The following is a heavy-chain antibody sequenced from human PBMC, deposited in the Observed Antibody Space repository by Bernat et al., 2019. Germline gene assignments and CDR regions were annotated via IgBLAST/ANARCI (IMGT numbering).Heavy chain of an antibody. V-gene: IGHV4-39*01. CDR3: ASLPRYCGGDCYRGDAFDI. CDR2: IYYSGST. J-gene: IGHJ3*02. CDR1: GGSISSSSYY. D-gene: IGHD2-21*02. Sequence: QLQLQESGPGLVKPSETLSLTCTVSGGSISSSSYYWGWIRQPPGKGLEWIGSIYYSGSTSYNPSLKSRVTISVDTSKNQFSLKLSSVTAADTAVYYCASLPRYCGGDCYRGDAFDIWGQGTMVTVSS.